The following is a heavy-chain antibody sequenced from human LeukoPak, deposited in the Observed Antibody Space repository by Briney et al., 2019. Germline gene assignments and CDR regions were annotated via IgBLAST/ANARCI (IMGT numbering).Heavy chain of an antibody. CDR3: ARAYCSGDCPSGGY. V-gene: IGHV1-2*02. J-gene: IGHJ4*02. D-gene: IGHD2-21*02. CDR2: INPNSGGT. CDR1: GFTFTGYY. Sequence: ASVKVSCKTSGFTFTGYYLHWVRQAPGQGLEWMGWINPNSGGTNYAQKFQGRVTMTRDTSISTAYMELSRLTSDDTAVYFCARAYCSGDCPSGGYWGQGTLVTVSS.